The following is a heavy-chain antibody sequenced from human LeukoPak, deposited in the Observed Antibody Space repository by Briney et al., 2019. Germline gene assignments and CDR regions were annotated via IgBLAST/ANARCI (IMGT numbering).Heavy chain of an antibody. CDR3: AKGSTYHEFWGGYYFDF. D-gene: IGHD3-3*01. Sequence: GGSLRLSCAASGFTFSSYAMSWVRQAPGKGLEWVSGISLDGATTYYAGSVEGRFTISRDNSKNTLYLQMNSLRTADTAVYFCAKGSTYHEFWGGYYFDFWGQGTLVTVSS. J-gene: IGHJ4*02. CDR2: ISLDGATT. V-gene: IGHV3-23*01. CDR1: GFTFSSYA.